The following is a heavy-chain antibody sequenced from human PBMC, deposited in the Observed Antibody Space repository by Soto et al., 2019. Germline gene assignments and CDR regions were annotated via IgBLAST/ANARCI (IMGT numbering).Heavy chain of an antibody. V-gene: IGHV3-21*01. CDR1: GFTFSSYS. Sequence: GGSLRLSCAASGFTFSSYSMNWVRQAPGKGLEWVSSIRSSSSYIYYADSVKGRYTMSKENDKNSLYLQIDSLRAEDTAVYNCAREEEAGESSYYYYYMKVWGKGTTVTVYS. D-gene: IGHD1-26*01. CDR2: IRSSSSYI. J-gene: IGHJ6*03. CDR3: AREEEAGESSYYYYYMKV.